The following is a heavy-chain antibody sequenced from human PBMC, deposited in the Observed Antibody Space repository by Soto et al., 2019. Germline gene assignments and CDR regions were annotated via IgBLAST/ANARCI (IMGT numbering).Heavy chain of an antibody. Sequence: SGPTLVNPTQTLTLTCTVSGFSLSTSGMCVNWIRQPPGKALEWLARIDWDDDKYYSTSLKTRLTISKDTSKNQVVLTMTNMDPVDTATYYCARVPLTTRSMDGWGQGATVTVSS. D-gene: IGHD4-17*01. CDR2: IDWDDDK. CDR1: GFSLSTSGMC. J-gene: IGHJ6*02. V-gene: IGHV2-70*11. CDR3: ARVPLTTRSMDG.